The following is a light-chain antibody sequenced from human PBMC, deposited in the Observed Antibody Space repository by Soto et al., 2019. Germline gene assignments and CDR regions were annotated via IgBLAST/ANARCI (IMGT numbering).Light chain of an antibody. CDR3: XXXSTWPWT. J-gene: IGKJ1*01. V-gene: IGKV3-11*01. CDR1: QSVSIY. Sequence: IVLTQSPATLSLSPGERATLSCRASQSVSIYLAWYQQKPGQAPRLLIYDSSNRATGIPARFSGSGSGTDLTLTISSLEPEXSAVXXXXXXSTWPWTVGQGTKVEIK. CDR2: DSS.